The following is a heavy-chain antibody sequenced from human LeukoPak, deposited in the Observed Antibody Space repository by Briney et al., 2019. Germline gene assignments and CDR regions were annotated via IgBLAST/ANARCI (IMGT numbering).Heavy chain of an antibody. J-gene: IGHJ6*03. D-gene: IGHD1-26*01. CDR2: IYYSGST. CDR1: GGSISSGDYY. CDR3: ARAVGATIFNYYYYYYMDV. Sequence: PSETLSLTCTVSGGSISSGDYYWSWIRQPPGKGLEWIGYIYYSGSTYYNPSLKSRVTISVDTSKNQFSLKLSSVTAADTAVYYCARAVGATIFNYYYYYYMDVWGKGTTVTVSS. V-gene: IGHV4-30-4*02.